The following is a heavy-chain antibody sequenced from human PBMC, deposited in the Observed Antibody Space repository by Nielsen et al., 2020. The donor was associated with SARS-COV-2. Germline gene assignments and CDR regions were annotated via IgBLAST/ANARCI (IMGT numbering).Heavy chain of an antibody. D-gene: IGHD4-17*01. CDR2: IYYSGST. CDR3: AREAASYDYGDYRGWFDP. Sequence: SETLSLTCTVSGGSISSGGYYWSWIRQHPGKGLEWIGYIYYSGSTYYNPSLKSRVTISVDTSKNQFSLKLRSVTAADTAVYYCAREAASYDYGDYRGWFDPWGQGTLVTVSS. J-gene: IGHJ5*02. V-gene: IGHV4-31*03. CDR1: GGSISSGGYY.